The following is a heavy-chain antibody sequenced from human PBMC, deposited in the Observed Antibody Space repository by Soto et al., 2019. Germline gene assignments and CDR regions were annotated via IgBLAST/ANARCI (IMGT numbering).Heavy chain of an antibody. D-gene: IGHD5-18*01. CDR1: GGTFSSYV. Sequence: SVKVSCKASGGTFSSYVISWVRQAPGQGLEWMGGIIPVFGTVNYAQKFQGRVTITADESTTTAYMELRSLRSEDAAVYYCARAQRIQLWASGMDVWGQGTTGTVSS. J-gene: IGHJ6*02. CDR3: ARAQRIQLWASGMDV. CDR2: IIPVFGTV. V-gene: IGHV1-69*13.